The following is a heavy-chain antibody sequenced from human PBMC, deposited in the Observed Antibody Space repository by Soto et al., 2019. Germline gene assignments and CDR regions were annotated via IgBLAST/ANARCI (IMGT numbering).Heavy chain of an antibody. Sequence: SVKVSCKASGGTFSSYAISWVRQAPGQGLEWMGGIIPIFGTANYAQKFQGRVTITADESTSTAYMELSSLRSEDTAVYYCARGNLRASYYYYGMDVWGQGTTVTVYS. CDR2: IIPIFGTA. J-gene: IGHJ6*02. CDR3: ARGNLRASYYYYGMDV. V-gene: IGHV1-69*13. CDR1: GGTFSSYA. D-gene: IGHD4-4*01.